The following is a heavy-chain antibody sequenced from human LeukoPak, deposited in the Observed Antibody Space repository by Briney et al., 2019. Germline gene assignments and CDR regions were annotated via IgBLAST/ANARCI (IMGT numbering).Heavy chain of an antibody. D-gene: IGHD3-10*01. CDR1: GFSFNNYA. CDR2: ISYDGGDK. J-gene: IGHJ4*02. V-gene: IGHV3-30*03. Sequence: GKSLRLSCAASGFSFNNYAMYWVRQAPGKGLEWVALISYDGGDKYYAESMKGRITISRDNAKNTLYLQMNNLRAEDTAIYYCATDSYVSGSYYRLFYWGQGTLVTVSS. CDR3: ATDSYVSGSYYRLFY.